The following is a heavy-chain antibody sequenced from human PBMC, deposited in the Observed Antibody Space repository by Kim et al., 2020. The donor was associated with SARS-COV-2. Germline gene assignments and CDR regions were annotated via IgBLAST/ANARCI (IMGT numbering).Heavy chain of an antibody. V-gene: IGHV1-3*01. CDR2: INAGNGNT. D-gene: IGHD3-3*01. Sequence: ASVKVSCKASGYTFTSYAMHWVRQAPGQRLEWMGWINAGNGNTKYSQKFQGRVTITRDTSASTAYMELSSLRSEDTAVYYCARGLTYYDFWSGYYPFDYWGQGTLVTVSS. J-gene: IGHJ4*02. CDR1: GYTFTSYA. CDR3: ARGLTYYDFWSGYYPFDY.